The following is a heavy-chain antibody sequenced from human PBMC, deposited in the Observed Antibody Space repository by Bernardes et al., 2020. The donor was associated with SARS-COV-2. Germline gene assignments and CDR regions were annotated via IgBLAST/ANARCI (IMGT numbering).Heavy chain of an antibody. Sequence: RSLRLPCAASGFTFSSYNMHWVRQAPGKGLESVSYISGSGSYIYYADSVKGRFTISRDNAKNSLYLQMNSLSAEDTAVYCCGRAGTGNTFGKLGNWSQGTLVPVS. D-gene: IGHD1-1*01. V-gene: IGHV3-21*01. CDR2: ISGSGSYI. CDR3: GRAGTGNTFGKLGN. CDR1: GFTFSSYN. J-gene: IGHJ4*02.